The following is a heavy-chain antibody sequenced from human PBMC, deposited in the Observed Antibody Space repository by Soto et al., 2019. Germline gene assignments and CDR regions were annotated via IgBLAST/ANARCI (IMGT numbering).Heavy chain of an antibody. CDR3: ARLYNWNYYGDY. CDR2: IYYSGNT. J-gene: IGHJ4*02. V-gene: IGHV4-30-4*01. CDR1: GGSISSGYYY. Sequence: KPSETLSLTCSVSGGSISSGYYYWSWIRQPPGKGLEWIGNIYYSGNTYYNPSLKSRLIISIDTSKNQFSLKLSSVTAADTAVYYCARLYNWNYYGDYWGQGILVTVSS. D-gene: IGHD1-7*01.